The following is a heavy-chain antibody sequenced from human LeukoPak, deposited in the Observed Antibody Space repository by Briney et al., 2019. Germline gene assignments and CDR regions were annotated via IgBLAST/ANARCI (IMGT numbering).Heavy chain of an antibody. CDR3: AKLSLSGRSQSADY. CDR1: GFTFSSSA. D-gene: IGHD3-10*01. CDR2: ISASGGST. V-gene: IGHV3-23*01. Sequence: GGSLRLSCAASGFTFSSSAMSWVRQVPGKGLEWVSGISASGGSTSYADSVRGRFTISRDNSKNTLYVQMNSLRDEDTAVYYCAKLSLSGRSQSADYWGQGTLVTVSS. J-gene: IGHJ4*02.